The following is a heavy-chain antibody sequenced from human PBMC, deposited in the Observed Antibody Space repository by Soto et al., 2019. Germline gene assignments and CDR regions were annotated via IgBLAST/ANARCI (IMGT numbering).Heavy chain of an antibody. J-gene: IGHJ4*02. CDR1: GGTFSSYT. D-gene: IGHD4-17*01. CDR2: IIPILGIA. Sequence: GASVKVSCKASGGTFSSYTISWVRQAPGQGLEWMGRIIPILGIANYAQKFQGRVTITADKSTSTAYMELSSLRSEDTAVYYCASDYGDYPPKTHFDYWGQGTLVTVSS. V-gene: IGHV1-69*02. CDR3: ASDYGDYPPKTHFDY.